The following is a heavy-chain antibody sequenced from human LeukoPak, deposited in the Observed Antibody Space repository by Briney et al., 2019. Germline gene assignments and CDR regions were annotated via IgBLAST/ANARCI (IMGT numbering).Heavy chain of an antibody. V-gene: IGHV4-4*02. J-gene: IGHJ4*02. CDR2: IYHSGTT. D-gene: IGHD6-13*01. Sequence: SETLSLTCVVSGGSISSTSWWSWVRQTPGKGLEWIGEIYHSGTTHYNPSLNSRVTISVDKSKDQFSLKLSSVTAADTGVYYCARDPPLAGAGADWGQGILVTVSS. CDR3: ARDPPLAGAGAD. CDR1: GGSISSTSW.